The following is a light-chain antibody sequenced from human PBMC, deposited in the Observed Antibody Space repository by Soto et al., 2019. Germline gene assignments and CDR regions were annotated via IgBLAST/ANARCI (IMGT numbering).Light chain of an antibody. V-gene: IGKV3-20*01. CDR1: DSVGSY. CDR3: QQYGSSPRT. CDR2: GAS. J-gene: IGKJ1*01. Sequence: IVLTLSPATLSFSPGERATLSCRANDSVGSYLAWYQQRPGQAPRLLIYGASSRATGIPDRFSGSGSGTDFTLTISRLEPEDFAVYYCQQYGSSPRTFGQGTKVAIK.